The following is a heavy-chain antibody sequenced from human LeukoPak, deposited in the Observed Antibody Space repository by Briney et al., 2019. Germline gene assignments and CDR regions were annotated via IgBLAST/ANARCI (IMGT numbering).Heavy chain of an antibody. CDR1: GGSFSGYC. Sequence: PSETLSLTCAVYGGSFSGYCWSWIRQPPGKGLEWIGEINHSGSTNYNPSLKSRVTISVDTSKNQFSLKLSSVTAADTAVYYCARAPYSSSFFDYWGQGTLVTVSS. J-gene: IGHJ4*02. D-gene: IGHD6-13*01. CDR2: INHSGST. V-gene: IGHV4-34*01. CDR3: ARAPYSSSFFDY.